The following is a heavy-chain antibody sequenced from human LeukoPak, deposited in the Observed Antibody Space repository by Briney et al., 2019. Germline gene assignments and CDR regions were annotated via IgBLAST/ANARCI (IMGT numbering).Heavy chain of an antibody. J-gene: IGHJ5*02. CDR2: IYTSGST. CDR1: GGSISSYY. V-gene: IGHV4-4*07. Sequence: SETLSLTCTVSGGSISSYYWSWIRQPAGKGLEWIGRIYTSGSTNYSPSLKSRVTMSVNTSKNQFSLKLSSVTAADTAVYYCARDRAEMATIGKFDPWGQGTLVTVSS. D-gene: IGHD5-24*01. CDR3: ARDRAEMATIGKFDP.